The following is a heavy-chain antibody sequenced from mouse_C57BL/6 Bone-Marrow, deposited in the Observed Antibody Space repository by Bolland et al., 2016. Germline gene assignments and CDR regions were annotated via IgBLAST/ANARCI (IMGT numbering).Heavy chain of an antibody. V-gene: IGHV1-81*01. D-gene: IGHD1-1*02. J-gene: IGHJ3*01. Sequence: RSGNTYYNEKFKGKATLTADKSSSTAYMELRSLTSEDSAVYFCASRGLGAMDYWGQGTLV. CDR2: RSGNT. CDR3: ASRGLGAMDY.